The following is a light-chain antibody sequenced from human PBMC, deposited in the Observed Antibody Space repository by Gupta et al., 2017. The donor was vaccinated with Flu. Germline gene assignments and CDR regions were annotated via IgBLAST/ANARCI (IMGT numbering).Light chain of an antibody. CDR1: SSDDGKYNH. V-gene: IGLV2-23*02. CDR3: CSSGDSSTFDRV. Sequence: ISITGTSSDDGKYNHVACYHQHPAKAPPIMIVYVTKRPSGVSHRFSCATSCNTASPITNGLQPEDEADDYYCSSGDSSTFDRVFGGGTKLTVL. CDR2: YVT. J-gene: IGLJ3*02.